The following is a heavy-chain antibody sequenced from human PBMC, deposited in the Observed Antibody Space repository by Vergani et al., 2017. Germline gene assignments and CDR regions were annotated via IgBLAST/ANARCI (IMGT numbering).Heavy chain of an antibody. D-gene: IGHD1-1*01. CDR3: VRDRYEGTSPNNGRLLGH. CDR2: IWHDGGNK. V-gene: IGHV3-33*01. Sequence: QVQLVESGGGVVQPGRSLRLSCVMSGFTVTNYAIFWVRQAPGKGLEWVSVIWHDGGNKHFADSVAGRFAISRDDSKKTVYLEMTNLRAEDTALYYCVRDRYEGTSPNNGRLLGHGGQGTRVTVSS. J-gene: IGHJ4*02. CDR1: GFTVTNYA.